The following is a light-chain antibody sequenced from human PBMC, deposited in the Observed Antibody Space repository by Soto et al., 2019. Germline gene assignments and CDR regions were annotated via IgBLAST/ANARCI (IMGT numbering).Light chain of an antibody. V-gene: IGKV1-5*03. Sequence: DTHMSQLPPTLPGLAAERVTITCRASQTISSWLAWYQQKPGKAPKLLIYKASTLKSGVPSRFSGSGSGTEFTLTISSLQPDDFATYYCQHYNSYSEAFGQGTMVDIK. J-gene: IGKJ1*01. CDR2: KAS. CDR1: QTISSW. CDR3: QHYNSYSEA.